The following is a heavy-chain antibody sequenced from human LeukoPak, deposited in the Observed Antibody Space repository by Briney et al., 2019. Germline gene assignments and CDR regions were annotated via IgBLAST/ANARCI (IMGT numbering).Heavy chain of an antibody. CDR1: GFTVSSLF. CDR3: ARGRSTTTIFDY. V-gene: IGHV3-53*01. D-gene: IGHD5-24*01. CDR2: ITGGGGT. J-gene: IGHJ4*02. Sequence: PGGSLRLSCAASGFTVSSLFMSWVRQAPGKGLQFVSLITGGGGTQYADSVEGRFTISRDNSKNTLFLQMISLRAEDTAVYYCARGRSTTTIFDYWGQGTLVTVSS.